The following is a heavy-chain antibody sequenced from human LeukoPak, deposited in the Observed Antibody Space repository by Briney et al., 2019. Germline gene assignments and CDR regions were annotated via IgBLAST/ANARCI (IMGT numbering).Heavy chain of an antibody. Sequence: PGGILRLSCAASGFIFSTYGMHWVRQAPGKGLEWGAFIYNDGSHTFNADSVKGRFTISRDNSKNTLFLQMNSLTADDTAIYYCAKGFQYASGSFPIDYWGQGTLVTVSS. V-gene: IGHV3-30*02. CDR2: IYNDGSHT. CDR1: GFIFSTYG. D-gene: IGHD3-10*01. CDR3: AKGFQYASGSFPIDY. J-gene: IGHJ4*02.